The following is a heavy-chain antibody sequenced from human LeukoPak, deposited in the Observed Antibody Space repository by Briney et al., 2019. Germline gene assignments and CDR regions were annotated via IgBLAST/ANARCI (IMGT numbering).Heavy chain of an antibody. D-gene: IGHD2-2*02. J-gene: IGHJ5*02. CDR3: ARDPHCSSTSCYRGWFDP. Sequence: ASVKVSCKASGYTFTSYGISWVRQAPGQGLEWMGWISAYNGNTNYAQKLQGRVTMTTDTSTSTAYMELRSLRSDDTAVYYCARDPHCSSTSCYRGWFDPWGQGTLVTVSS. CDR1: GYTFTSYG. CDR2: ISAYNGNT. V-gene: IGHV1-18*01.